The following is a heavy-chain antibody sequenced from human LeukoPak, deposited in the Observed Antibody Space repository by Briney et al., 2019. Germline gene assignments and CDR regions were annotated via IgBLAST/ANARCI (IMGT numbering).Heavy chain of an antibody. J-gene: IGHJ4*02. CDR3: VRDRGGYHYFDY. CDR1: GFTFRNFG. Sequence: PGTSLRLSCAASGFTFRNFGMHWVRQAPGKGLEWAAIIWYDGSKSYYADSVKDRFTFSRDNSKNTVYLQMNGLRADDTAVYFCVRDRGGYHYFDYWGQGTLVTVSS. V-gene: IGHV3-33*01. D-gene: IGHD3-16*02. CDR2: IWYDGSKS.